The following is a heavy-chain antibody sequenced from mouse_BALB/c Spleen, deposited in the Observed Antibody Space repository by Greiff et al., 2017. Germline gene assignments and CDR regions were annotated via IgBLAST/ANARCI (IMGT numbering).Heavy chain of an antibody. J-gene: IGHJ4*01. CDR1: GFTFSNYW. CDR3: TPWVPPMDY. CDR2: IRLKSNNYAT. Sequence: EVQRVESGGGLVQPGGSMKLSCVASGFTFSNYWMNWVRQSPEKGLEWVAEIRLKSNNYATHYAESVKGRFTISRDDSKSSVYLQMNNLRAEDTGIYYCTPWVPPMDYWGQGTSVTVSS. D-gene: IGHD2-14*01. V-gene: IGHV6-6*02.